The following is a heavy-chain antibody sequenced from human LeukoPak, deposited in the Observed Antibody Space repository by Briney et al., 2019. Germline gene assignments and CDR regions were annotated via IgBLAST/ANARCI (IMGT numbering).Heavy chain of an antibody. CDR1: GFTFSSYA. V-gene: IGHV3-30*04. Sequence: PGGSLRLSCAASGFTFSSYAMHWVRQAPGKGLEWVAVISYDGSNKYYADSVKGRFTISRDNSKNTLYLQMNSLRAEDTAVYYCASGTTDIVVVPATLRNYYFDYWGQGTLVTVSS. CDR2: ISYDGSNK. D-gene: IGHD2-2*01. J-gene: IGHJ4*02. CDR3: ASGTTDIVVVPATLRNYYFDY.